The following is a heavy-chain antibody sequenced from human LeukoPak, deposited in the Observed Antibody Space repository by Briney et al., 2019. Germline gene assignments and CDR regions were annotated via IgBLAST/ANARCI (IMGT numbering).Heavy chain of an antibody. CDR2: ISSSSSYT. CDR3: SGYNWFDP. Sequence: GGSLRLSCAASGFTFSSYSMNWIRQAPGKGLEWVSSISSSSSYTYYADSVKGRFTISRDNAKNSLYLQMNSLRAEDTAVYYCSGYNWFDPWGQGTLVTVSS. V-gene: IGHV3-21*01. J-gene: IGHJ5*02. CDR1: GFTFSSYS.